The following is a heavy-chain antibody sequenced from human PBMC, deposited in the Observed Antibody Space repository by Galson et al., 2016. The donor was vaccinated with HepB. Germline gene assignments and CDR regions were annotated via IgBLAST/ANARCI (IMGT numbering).Heavy chain of an antibody. CDR3: ARSSWTGNFDY. CDR1: GFSFITYS. Sequence: SLRLSCAASGFSFITYSLNWVRQTPGKGLEWVSSISSDSRYKFYADSLKGRFTISRDNAKNSLYLQVNSLRAEDTGVYYCARSSWTGNFDYWGQGTLVTVSS. V-gene: IGHV3-21*01. CDR2: ISSDSRYK. J-gene: IGHJ4*02. D-gene: IGHD3/OR15-3a*01.